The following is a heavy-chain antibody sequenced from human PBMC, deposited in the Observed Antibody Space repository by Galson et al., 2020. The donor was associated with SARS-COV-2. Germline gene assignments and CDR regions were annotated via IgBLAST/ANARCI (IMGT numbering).Heavy chain of an antibody. J-gene: IGHJ6*02. D-gene: IGHD4-17*01. Sequence: GESLKISCAASGFTFSSYGMHWVRQAPGKGLEWVAVISYDGSNKYYADSVKGRFTISRDNSKNTLYLQMNSLRAEDTAVYYCAMMWATVVTRVPGMDVWGQGTTVTVSS. CDR3: AMMWATVVTRVPGMDV. CDR2: ISYDGSNK. V-gene: IGHV3-30*03. CDR1: GFTFSSYG.